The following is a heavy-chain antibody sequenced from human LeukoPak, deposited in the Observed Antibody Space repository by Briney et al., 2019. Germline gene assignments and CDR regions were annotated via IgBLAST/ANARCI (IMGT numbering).Heavy chain of an antibody. CDR3: ARGWEYGDYTSFDY. CDR2: IYTSGST. V-gene: IGHV4-4*07. J-gene: IGHJ4*02. CDR1: GGSISSYY. D-gene: IGHD4-17*01. Sequence: SETLSLTCTVSGGSISSYYWSWIRQPAGKGLEWIGRIYTSGSTNYNPSLKSRVTMSVDTSKNQFSLKLSSVTAADTAVYYCARGWEYGDYTSFDYWGQGTLVTVSS.